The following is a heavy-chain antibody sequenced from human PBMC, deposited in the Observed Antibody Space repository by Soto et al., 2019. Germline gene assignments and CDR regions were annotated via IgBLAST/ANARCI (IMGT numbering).Heavy chain of an antibody. J-gene: IGHJ5*02. CDR2: IYWDDDK. D-gene: IGHD3-3*01. Sequence: QITLKESGPPLVKPTQTLTLTCTFSGFSLSTSGVGVGWIRQPPGKALEWLALIYWDDDKRYSPSLKSRLTITKDTSKHQVVLTMANMDPVDTATYYCAHSGDYDFWSGYSRLNWFDPWGQGTLVTVSS. CDR3: AHSGDYDFWSGYSRLNWFDP. V-gene: IGHV2-5*02. CDR1: GFSLSTSGVG.